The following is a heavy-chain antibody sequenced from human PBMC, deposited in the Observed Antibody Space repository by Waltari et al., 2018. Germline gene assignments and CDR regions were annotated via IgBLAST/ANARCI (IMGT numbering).Heavy chain of an antibody. V-gene: IGHV4-39*01. D-gene: IGHD2-8*01. CDR3: ARYPAMTIMLWYFDL. J-gene: IGHJ2*01. CDR1: GGSRSSSSYY. Sequence: QLQLQESGPGLVKPSETLSPTCTVSGGSRSSSSYYWGWIRQPPGKGLEWIGSIYYSGSTYYNPSLKSRVTISVDTSKNQFSLKLSSVTAADTAVYYCARYPAMTIMLWYFDLWGRGTLVTVSS. CDR2: IYYSGST.